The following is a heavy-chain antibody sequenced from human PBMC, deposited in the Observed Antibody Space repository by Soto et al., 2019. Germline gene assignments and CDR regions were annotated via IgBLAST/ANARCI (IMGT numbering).Heavy chain of an antibody. CDR1: GYTFTSYY. D-gene: IGHD3-10*01. CDR2: INPSGGST. J-gene: IGHJ6*02. Sequence: AASVKVSCKASGYTFTSYYMHWVRQAPGQGLEWMGIINPSGGSTSYAQKFQGRVTMTRDTSTSTVYMELSSLRSEDTAVYYCARKHGSGSYLLYYYGMDVWGQGTTVTVSS. CDR3: ARKHGSGSYLLYYYGMDV. V-gene: IGHV1-46*01.